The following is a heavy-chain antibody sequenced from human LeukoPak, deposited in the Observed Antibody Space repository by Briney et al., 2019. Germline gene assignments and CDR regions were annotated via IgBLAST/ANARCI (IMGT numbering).Heavy chain of an antibody. Sequence: ASVKVSCKASGGTFSSYAISWVRQAPRQGLEWMGIINPSGGSTSYAQKFQGRVTMTRDTSTSTVYMELSSLRSEDTAVYYCAIIPTVTTPFDYWGQGTLVTVSS. J-gene: IGHJ4*02. CDR1: GGTFSSYA. D-gene: IGHD4-11*01. V-gene: IGHV1-46*01. CDR3: AIIPTVTTPFDY. CDR2: INPSGGST.